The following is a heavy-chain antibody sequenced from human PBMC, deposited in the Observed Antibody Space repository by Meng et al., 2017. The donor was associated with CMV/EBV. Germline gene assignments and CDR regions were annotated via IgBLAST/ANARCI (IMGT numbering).Heavy chain of an antibody. Sequence: QLQRQESGPGLVKPSETLSLTCTVSGGSISSSSSYWGWIRQPPGKGLEWIGSIYYSGSTYYNPSLKSRVTISVDTSKNQFSLKLSSVTAADTAVYYCARYYYDSSGYFDYWGQGTLVTVSS. CDR2: IYYSGST. J-gene: IGHJ4*02. CDR3: ARYYYDSSGYFDY. V-gene: IGHV4-39*07. D-gene: IGHD3-22*01. CDR1: GGSISSSSSY.